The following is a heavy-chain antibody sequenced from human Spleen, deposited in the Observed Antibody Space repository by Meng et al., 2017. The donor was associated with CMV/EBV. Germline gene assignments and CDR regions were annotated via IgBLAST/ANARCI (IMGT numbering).Heavy chain of an antibody. CDR2: IYTSGST. J-gene: IGHJ6*03. CDR3: ARETYYNYYMDV. V-gene: IGHV4-61*02. Sequence: QEPGPGRWNPSHTLSLTGTASGGSSSSGSYYWSWIRQPAGKGLEWIGRIYTSGSTNYNPSLKSRVTISVDTSKNQFSLKLSSVTAADTAVYYCARETYYNYYMDVWGKGTTVTVSS. D-gene: IGHD3-10*01. CDR1: GGSSSSGSYY.